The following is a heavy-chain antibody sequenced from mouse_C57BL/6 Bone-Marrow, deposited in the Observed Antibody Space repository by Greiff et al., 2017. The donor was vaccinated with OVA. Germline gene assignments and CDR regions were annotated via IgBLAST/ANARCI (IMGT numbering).Heavy chain of an antibody. J-gene: IGHJ3*01. D-gene: IGHD1-1*01. CDR3: ARSRIYYYGSSYY. Sequence: DVKLVESGPELVKPGASVKISCKASGYSFTGYYMNWVKQSPEKSLEWIGEINPSTGGTTYNQKFKAKATLTVDKSSSTAYMQLKSLTSEDSAVYYCARSRIYYYGSSYYLGQGTLVTVSA. V-gene: IGHV1-42*01. CDR1: GYSFTGYY. CDR2: INPSTGGT.